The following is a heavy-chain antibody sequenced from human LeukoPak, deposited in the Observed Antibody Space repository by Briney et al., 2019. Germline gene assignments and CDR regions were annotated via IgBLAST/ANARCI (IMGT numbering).Heavy chain of an antibody. Sequence: SETLSLTCTVSGYSISSGYYWGWIRPPPGKGLEWIGSIYHSGSTYYNPSLKSRVTISVDTSKNQFSLKLSSVTAADTAVYYCATIGGGYDILTGYPDDAFDIWGQGTMVTVSS. V-gene: IGHV4-38-2*02. CDR3: ATIGGGYDILTGYPDDAFDI. CDR2: IYHSGST. CDR1: GYSISSGYY. D-gene: IGHD3-9*01. J-gene: IGHJ3*02.